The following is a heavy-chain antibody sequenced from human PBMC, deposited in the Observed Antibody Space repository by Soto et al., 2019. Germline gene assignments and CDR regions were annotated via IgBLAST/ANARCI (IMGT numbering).Heavy chain of an antibody. CDR3: TRDIFRTITTVDF. D-gene: IGHD4-4*01. CDR1: GFDFDDHA. Sequence: SLRLSCVGSGFDFDDHAMSWVRQAPGKGLEWVSGISWNGAFTGYANSVRGRFTISRDDAKNSLFLQMNSLRPEDTAFYYCTRDIFRTITTVDFWGQGTLVTVSS. CDR2: ISWNGAFT. J-gene: IGHJ4*02. V-gene: IGHV3-9*01.